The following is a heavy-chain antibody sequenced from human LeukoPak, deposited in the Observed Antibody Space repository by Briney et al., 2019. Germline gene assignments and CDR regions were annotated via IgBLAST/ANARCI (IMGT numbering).Heavy chain of an antibody. CDR2: INPSGGST. Sequence: ASVKVSCKASGYTFTSYYMYWVRQAPGQGLEWMGIINPSGGSTSYAQKFQGRVTMTRDTSTSTVYMELSSLRSEDTAVYYCARGTRIAAARRGSRFDYWGQGTLVTVSS. J-gene: IGHJ4*02. CDR3: ARGTRIAAARRGSRFDY. V-gene: IGHV1-46*01. D-gene: IGHD6-13*01. CDR1: GYTFTSYY.